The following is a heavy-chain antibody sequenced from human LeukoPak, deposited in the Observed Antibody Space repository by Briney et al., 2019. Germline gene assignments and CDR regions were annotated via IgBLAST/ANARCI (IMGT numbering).Heavy chain of an antibody. CDR3: ARGKARGYSYGHWYFDL. CDR2: IYYSGST. CDR1: GGSISSYY. V-gene: IGHV4-59*01. Sequence: SSETLSLTCTVSGGSISSYYWSWIRQPPGKGLEWIGYIYYSGSTNYNPSLKSRVTISVDTSNNQFSLKLSSVTAADTAVYYCARGKARGYSYGHWYFDLWGRGTLVTVSS. J-gene: IGHJ2*01. D-gene: IGHD5-18*01.